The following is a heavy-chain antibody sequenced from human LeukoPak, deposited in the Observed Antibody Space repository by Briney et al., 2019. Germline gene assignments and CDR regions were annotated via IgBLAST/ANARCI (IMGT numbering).Heavy chain of an antibody. D-gene: IGHD6-19*01. J-gene: IGHJ3*02. CDR3: ARLYSSGWYVDAFDI. CDR2: ISSNGGST. Sequence: GGSLRLSCAASGFTFSSYAMHWVRRAPGKGLGYVSAISSNGGSTYYANPVKGRFTISRDNSKNTLYLQMGSLRAEDMAVYYCARLYSSGWYVDAFDIWGQGTVVTVSS. CDR1: GFTFSSYA. V-gene: IGHV3-64*01.